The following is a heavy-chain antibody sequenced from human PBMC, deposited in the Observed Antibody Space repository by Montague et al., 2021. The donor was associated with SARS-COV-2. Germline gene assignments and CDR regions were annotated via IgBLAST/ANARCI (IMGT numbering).Heavy chain of an antibody. V-gene: IGHV4-34*01. D-gene: IGHD1-26*01. CDR2: INDSGGT. J-gene: IGHJ4*02. Sequence: SETLSLTCAVYRGSFSGYNWGWVRQSPGKGLEWIGQINDSGGTKYNPSLKSRVTISLDTSKNQFSLKLSSVTAADTAVYYCARGEPGYWGQGTLVTVSS. CDR3: ARGEPGY. CDR1: RGSFSGYN.